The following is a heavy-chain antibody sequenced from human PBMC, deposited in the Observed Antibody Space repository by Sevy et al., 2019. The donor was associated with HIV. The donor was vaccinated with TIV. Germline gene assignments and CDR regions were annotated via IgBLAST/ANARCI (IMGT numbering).Heavy chain of an antibody. J-gene: IGHJ4*02. D-gene: IGHD3-22*01. CDR3: ARDKEANGNGYFDY. CDR2: IGRSSSHI. CDR1: GFTFSSYF. V-gene: IGHV3-21*01. Sequence: GGSLRLSCETSGFTFSSYFINWVRQSPGKGLEWVASIGRSSSHIYYADSVKGRFTISRDNGKKSLYLQMNSLRVDDTAIYYCARDKEANGNGYFDYWGQGALVTVSS.